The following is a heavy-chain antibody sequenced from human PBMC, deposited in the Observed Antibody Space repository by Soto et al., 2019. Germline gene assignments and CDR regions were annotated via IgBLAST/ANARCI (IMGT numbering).Heavy chain of an antibody. CDR3: ASGSRGAHYNSYIDT. V-gene: IGHV1-2*02. CDR1: GNPFTGYV. Sequence: SAVKVSCKASGNPFTGYVMHWVRQAPGQELAWMGWINPYSGGADYAQSFQGRVTMTRDTSISTVYMELSRLRFDDTAVYYCASGSRGAHYNSYIDTWGPETVVTV. CDR2: INPYSGGA. J-gene: IGHJ4*02. D-gene: IGHD2-15*01.